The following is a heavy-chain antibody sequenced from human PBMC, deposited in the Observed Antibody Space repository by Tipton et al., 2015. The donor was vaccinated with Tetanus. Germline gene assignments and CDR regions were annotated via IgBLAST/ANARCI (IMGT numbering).Heavy chain of an antibody. Sequence: TLSLTCTVSGGPFRSYYWSWIRQSPGKGLEWIGEISHRGDTTYNPSLKRRATISVDSSATQLSLSLTSATAADTAVYFCAILPKHWQAPRGAPWGQGVLVTVSS. CDR2: ISHRGDT. D-gene: IGHD1-1*01. CDR1: GGPFRSYY. J-gene: IGHJ5*02. CDR3: AILPKHWQAPRGAP. V-gene: IGHV4-34*01.